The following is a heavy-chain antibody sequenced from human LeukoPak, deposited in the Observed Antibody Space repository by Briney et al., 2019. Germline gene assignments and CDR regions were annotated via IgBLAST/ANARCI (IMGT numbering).Heavy chain of an antibody. Sequence: EASVKVSCKASGYTFTSYDINWVRQATGQGLEWMGWMNPNSGNTGYAQKFQGRVTMTRNTSISTAYMELSSLRSEDTAVYYCARGYYYDSSGYRPGFGYWGQGTLVTVSS. CDR2: MNPNSGNT. CDR3: ARGYYYDSSGYRPGFGY. J-gene: IGHJ4*02. D-gene: IGHD3-22*01. CDR1: GYTFTSYD. V-gene: IGHV1-8*01.